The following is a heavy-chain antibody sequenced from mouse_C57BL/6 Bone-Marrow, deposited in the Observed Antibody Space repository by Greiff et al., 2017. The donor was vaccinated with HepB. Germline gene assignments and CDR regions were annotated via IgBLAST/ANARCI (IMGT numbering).Heavy chain of an antibody. J-gene: IGHJ3*01. CDR1: GYTFTSYW. CDR2: IDPSDSYT. Sequence: QVQLQQPGAELVMPGASVKLSCKASGYTFTSYWMHWVKQRPGQGLEWIGEIDPSDSYTNYNQKFKSKSTLTVDKSSSTAYMQLSSLTSEDSAVYYCARDYGSSLFAYWGQGTLVTVSA. D-gene: IGHD1-1*01. CDR3: ARDYGSSLFAY. V-gene: IGHV1-69*01.